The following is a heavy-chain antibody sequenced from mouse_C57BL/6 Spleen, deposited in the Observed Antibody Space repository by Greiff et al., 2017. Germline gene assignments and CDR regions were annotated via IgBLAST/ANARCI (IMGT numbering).Heavy chain of an antibody. Sequence: EVKLVESGGGLVQPGGSLSLSCAASGFTFTDSYMSWVRQPPGKELEWLGFIRNKANGYPTEYSASVKGRFTISRDNSQSILYLQMNALRAEDSATYYCARYLDPYYAMDYWGQGTSVTVSS. V-gene: IGHV7-3*01. J-gene: IGHJ4*01. CDR1: GFTFTDSY. CDR3: ARYLDPYYAMDY. CDR2: IRNKANGYPT.